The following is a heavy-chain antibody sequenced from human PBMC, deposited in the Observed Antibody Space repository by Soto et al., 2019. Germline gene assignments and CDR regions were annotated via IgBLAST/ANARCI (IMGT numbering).Heavy chain of an antibody. Sequence: QVQLVQSGAEVKKPGASVKVSCKTSGYTFTNYGINWVRQAPGQGLEWMGWISVYSGDTNYAQKFQGRVSMTTDTSTGTAYMELWSLKSDDTAVYYCARVGGVRGYHYVDAFDYWGQGSLVSGSA. D-gene: IGHD4-17*01. V-gene: IGHV1-18*01. J-gene: IGHJ4*02. CDR2: ISVYSGDT. CDR3: ARVGGVRGYHYVDAFDY. CDR1: GYTFTNYG.